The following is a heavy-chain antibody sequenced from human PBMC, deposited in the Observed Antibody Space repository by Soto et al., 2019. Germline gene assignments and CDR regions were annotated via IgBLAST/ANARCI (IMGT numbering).Heavy chain of an antibody. CDR3: AQTLGSAVAGPGRFDL. CDR2: ITPFFGTA. D-gene: IGHD6-19*01. V-gene: IGHV1-69*12. J-gene: IGHJ2*01. CDR1: GGTISNYA. Sequence: QVQLVQSGAEVKKPGSSVKVSCKASGGTISNYAISWVRQAPGQGLEWMGGITPFFGTANYAQKFQGRVTITADESMSTAYMELSRLRSEDTAVYYCAQTLGSAVAGPGRFDLWGRGTLVTVSS.